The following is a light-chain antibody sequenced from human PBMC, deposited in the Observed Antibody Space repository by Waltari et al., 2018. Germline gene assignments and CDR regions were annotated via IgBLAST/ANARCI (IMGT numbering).Light chain of an antibody. Sequence: DIQLTQFPSFLSASEGDRVTITCRASQGISSYLVWYQQKPGKAPKLLIYAASTLQSGVPSRFSGSGSGTEFTLTISSLQPEDSATYYCQEVNSYPLTFGGGTKVEIK. V-gene: IGKV1-9*01. J-gene: IGKJ4*01. CDR1: QGISSY. CDR2: AAS. CDR3: QEVNSYPLT.